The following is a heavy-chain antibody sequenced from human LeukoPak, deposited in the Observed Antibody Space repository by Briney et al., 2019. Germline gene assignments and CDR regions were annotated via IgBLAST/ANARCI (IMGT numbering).Heavy chain of an antibody. CDR2: IQYDGSNK. Sequence: PGGSLRLSCAASGFTFSTYGMHWVRQAPGKGLEWVTFIQYDGSNKYDADSVKGRFTISRDNSKNTLYLQMNSLRAEDTAVYYCAKDFLYYYDSSGYSFDYWGQGTLVTVSS. V-gene: IGHV3-30*02. CDR3: AKDFLYYYDSSGYSFDY. J-gene: IGHJ4*02. D-gene: IGHD3-22*01. CDR1: GFTFSTYG.